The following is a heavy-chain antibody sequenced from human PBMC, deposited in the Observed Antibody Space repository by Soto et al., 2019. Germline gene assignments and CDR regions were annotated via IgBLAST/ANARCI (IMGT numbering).Heavy chain of an antibody. CDR2: IYHSGST. V-gene: IGHV4-4*02. CDR3: ARSPRSIAAGGIDC. Sequence: QVQLQESGPGLVKPSGTLSLTCAVSGGSISTSNLWTWVRQPPGKVLEWIGEIYHSGSTNYNPSLKCRVTISVDKSEDQFSLKLNYVAAADTAVYYCARSPRSIAAGGIDCWGQGFLGTFSS. D-gene: IGHD6-13*01. J-gene: IGHJ4*02. CDR1: GGSISTSNL.